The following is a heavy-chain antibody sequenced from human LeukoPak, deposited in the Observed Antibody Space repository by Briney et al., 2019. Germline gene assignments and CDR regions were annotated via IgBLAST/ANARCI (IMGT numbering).Heavy chain of an antibody. CDR3: AKHPNRYDILAGYYPLYYFDY. Sequence: GGSLRLSCAASGFTFGSYAMSWVRQAPGKGLEWVSAISGSGGSTYYADSVKGRFTISRDNSKNTLYLKMNSLRAEDTAVYYCAKHPNRYDILAGYYPLYYFDYWGQGTLVTVSS. D-gene: IGHD3-9*01. CDR1: GFTFGSYA. V-gene: IGHV3-23*01. J-gene: IGHJ4*02. CDR2: ISGSGGST.